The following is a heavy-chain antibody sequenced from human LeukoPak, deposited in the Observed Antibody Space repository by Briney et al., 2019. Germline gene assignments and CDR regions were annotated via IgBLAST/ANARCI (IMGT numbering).Heavy chain of an antibody. V-gene: IGHV4-39*07. CDR1: GGSISSSSYY. CDR3: ARVGGVLRYFDWLFYMDV. D-gene: IGHD3-9*01. CDR2: IYYSGST. Sequence: SETLSLTCTVSGGSISSSSYYWGWIRQPPGKGLEWIGSIYYSGSTYYNPSLKSRVTISVDTSKNQFSLKLSSVTAADTAVYYCARVGGVLRYFDWLFYMDVWGKGTTVTVSS. J-gene: IGHJ6*03.